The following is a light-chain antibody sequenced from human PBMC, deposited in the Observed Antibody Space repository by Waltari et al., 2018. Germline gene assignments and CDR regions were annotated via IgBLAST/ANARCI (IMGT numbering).Light chain of an antibody. V-gene: IGLV1-40*01. Sequence: QSVLTQPPSVSGAPGQRVTISCTGRNSNIGAGYDVQWYQQLPGTPPKLLISGSSNRHSGVPDRFSGSKSGTSASLAITGLQAEEEADYYCQSYDSSLSGCVFGTGTKVTVL. CDR3: QSYDSSLSGCV. CDR1: NSNIGAGYD. CDR2: GSS. J-gene: IGLJ1*01.